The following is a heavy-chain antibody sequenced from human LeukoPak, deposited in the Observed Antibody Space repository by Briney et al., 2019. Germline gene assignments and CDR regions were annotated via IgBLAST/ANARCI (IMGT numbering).Heavy chain of an antibody. D-gene: IGHD3-16*02. CDR1: GGSISSSSYY. CDR3: ARHYDYVWGSYRYENWFDP. J-gene: IGHJ5*02. Sequence: PSETLSLTCTVSGGSISSSSYYWGWIRQPPGRGLEWIGSIYYSGSTYCNPSLKSRVTISVDTSKNQFSLKLSSVTAADTAVYYCARHYDYVWGSYRYENWFDPWGQGTLVTVSS. V-gene: IGHV4-39*01. CDR2: IYYSGST.